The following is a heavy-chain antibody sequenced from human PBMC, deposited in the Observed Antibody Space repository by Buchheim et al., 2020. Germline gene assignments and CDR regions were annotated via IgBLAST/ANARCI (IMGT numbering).Heavy chain of an antibody. CDR1: GFSVSNNY. V-gene: IGHV3-66*01. CDR2: IYGDETT. J-gene: IGHJ4*02. Sequence: EDQLVESGGGLVQPGGSLRLSCAVSGFSVSNNYMSWVRQAPGKGLEWVAVIYGDETTHYADSVKGRFTISRDNWKNTLSLQMNSLRSEDTGVYYCARDTSAKGRSDWWGQGAL. CDR3: ARDTSAKGRSDW. D-gene: IGHD2-15*01.